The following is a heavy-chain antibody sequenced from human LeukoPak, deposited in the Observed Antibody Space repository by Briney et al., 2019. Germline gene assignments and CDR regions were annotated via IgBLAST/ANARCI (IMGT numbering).Heavy chain of an antibody. CDR3: ARVARYGGTFDY. Sequence: ASVKVSCKASGGTFSSYAISWVRQAPGQGLEWMGWINPNSGGTNYAQKFQGRVTMTRDTSISTAYMELSRLRSDDTAVYYCARVARYGGTFDYWGQGTLVTVSS. D-gene: IGHD4-23*01. V-gene: IGHV1-2*02. CDR2: INPNSGGT. J-gene: IGHJ4*02. CDR1: GGTFSSYA.